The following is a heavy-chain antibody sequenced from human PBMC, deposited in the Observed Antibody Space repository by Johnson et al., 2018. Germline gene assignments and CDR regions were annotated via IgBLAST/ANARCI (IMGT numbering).Heavy chain of an antibody. CDR1: GFTFSDSA. Sequence: EVQLVESGGGLVQPGGSLKLSCAASGFTFSDSAMHWVRQASGKGLEWVGRIRSKANNYATAYAASVKGRCTVSRDDSENTAYLQMNSLKTDDTAVYYCTRLNYYDSSDYYFTYWGQGTMVTVSS. J-gene: IGHJ3*01. CDR2: IRSKANNYAT. V-gene: IGHV3-73*01. CDR3: TRLNYYDSSDYYFTY. D-gene: IGHD3-22*01.